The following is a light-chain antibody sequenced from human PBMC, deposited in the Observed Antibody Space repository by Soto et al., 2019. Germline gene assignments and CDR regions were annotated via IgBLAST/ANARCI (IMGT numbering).Light chain of an antibody. Sequence: IEVTQSPSSLAASVGDRVTITCRASQSISRWLAWYQQEPGKAPKLLIHDATSLESGVPSRFSGSGSGTEFTLTISSLQPDDFATYYCQQYSSYWTFAQGTKVDIK. J-gene: IGKJ1*01. CDR2: DAT. CDR1: QSISRW. V-gene: IGKV1-5*01. CDR3: QQYSSYWT.